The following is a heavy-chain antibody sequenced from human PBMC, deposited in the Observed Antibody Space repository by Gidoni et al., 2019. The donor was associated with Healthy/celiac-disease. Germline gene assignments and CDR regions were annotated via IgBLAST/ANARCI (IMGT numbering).Heavy chain of an antibody. CDR3: ASRVTPVQGVITILFYFDY. CDR2: IYHSEST. V-gene: IGHV4-4*02. D-gene: IGHD3-10*01. Sequence: QVHLQESGPVLVTPSVTLSLTCAVSGGSISSINWWSWVRQPPGKGLEWIGEIYHSESTNYNPSLRSRVTISVDKSKNQFSLKLSSVTAADTAVYYCASRVTPVQGVITILFYFDYWGQGTLVTVSS. CDR1: GGSISSINW. J-gene: IGHJ4*02.